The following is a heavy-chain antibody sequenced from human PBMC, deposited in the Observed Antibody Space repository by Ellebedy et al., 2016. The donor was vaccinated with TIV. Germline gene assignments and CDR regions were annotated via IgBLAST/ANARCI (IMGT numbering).Heavy chain of an antibody. V-gene: IGHV3-30-3*01. CDR2: ISYDGSNK. J-gene: IGHJ3*02. D-gene: IGHD3-22*01. Sequence: GGSLRLXCAASGFTFSSYAMHWVRQAPGKGLEWVAVISYDGSNKYYADSVKGRFTISRDNSKNTLYLQMNSLRAEDTAVYYCASDPRSYYDSDAFDIWGQGTMVTVSS. CDR1: GFTFSSYA. CDR3: ASDPRSYYDSDAFDI.